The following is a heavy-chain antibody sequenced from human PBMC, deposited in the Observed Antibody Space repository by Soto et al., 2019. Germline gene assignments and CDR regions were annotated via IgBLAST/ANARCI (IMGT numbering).Heavy chain of an antibody. Sequence: SVKVSCKASGFTFTSSAVQWVRQARGQRLEWIGWIVVGSGNTNYAQKFQERVTITRDMSTSTAYMELSSLRSEDTAVYYCAAVFCLDFWSGYRSYYYGMDVWGQGTTVTVSS. CDR3: AAVFCLDFWSGYRSYYYGMDV. CDR1: GFTFTSSA. V-gene: IGHV1-58*01. CDR2: IVVGSGNT. D-gene: IGHD3-3*01. J-gene: IGHJ6*02.